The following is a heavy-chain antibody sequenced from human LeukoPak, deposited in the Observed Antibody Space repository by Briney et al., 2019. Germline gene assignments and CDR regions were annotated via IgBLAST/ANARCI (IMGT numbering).Heavy chain of an antibody. V-gene: IGHV4-59*11. J-gene: IGHJ6*02. CDR1: GGSISGHY. CDR3: ARFGVDYDMDV. Sequence: SETLSLTCTVSGGSISGHYWTWIRQPPGKGLEWIGQIHYSGRPDYNPSLKSRVTISVDTCKNQLSLKVTSVTGADTAVYYCARFGVDYDMDVWGQGTTVTVSS. CDR2: IHYSGRP. D-gene: IGHD3-16*01.